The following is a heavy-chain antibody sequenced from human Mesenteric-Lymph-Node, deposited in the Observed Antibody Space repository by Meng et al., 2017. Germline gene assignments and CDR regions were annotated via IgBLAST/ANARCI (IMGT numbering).Heavy chain of an antibody. Sequence: GESLKISCVGSGFAFSDSWMSWVRQAPGKGLEWLANIYKDGSTKFYLDSVKGRFTISRDNAKSSLFLQMNSLTVEDTAVYYCARDLYDYVWGSHRVLFEALDIWGQGTMVTVSS. V-gene: IGHV3-7*03. CDR3: ARDLYDYVWGSHRVLFEALDI. CDR1: GFAFSDSW. CDR2: IYKDGSTK. J-gene: IGHJ3*02. D-gene: IGHD3-16*02.